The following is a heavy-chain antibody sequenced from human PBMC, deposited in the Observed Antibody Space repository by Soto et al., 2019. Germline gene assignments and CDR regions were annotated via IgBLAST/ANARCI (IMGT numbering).Heavy chain of an antibody. CDR1: GFTFSSSS. J-gene: IGHJ4*02. CDR2: IISSSGTI. CDR3: ARDANWGFDY. D-gene: IGHD7-27*01. V-gene: IGHV3-48*02. Sequence: EVQLVESGGGLVQPGGSLRLSCAASGFTFSSSSMNWVRQAPGKGLEWVSYIISSSGTIFYADSVKGRFTISRDNAKNSLYLQMNSLRDADTAVYYCARDANWGFDYWGQGTLVTVSS.